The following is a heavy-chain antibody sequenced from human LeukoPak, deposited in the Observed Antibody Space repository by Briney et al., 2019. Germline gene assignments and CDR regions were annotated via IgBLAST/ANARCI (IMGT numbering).Heavy chain of an antibody. J-gene: IGHJ6*02. CDR2: INPNSGGT. Sequence: ASVKVSCKASGYTFTGYYMHWVRQAPGQGLEWMGWINPNSGGTNYAQKFQGRVTMTRDTSISTAYMELSRLRSDDTAVYYCARDQAMVRGSLSGMDVWGQGTTVTVS. D-gene: IGHD3-10*01. V-gene: IGHV1-2*02. CDR1: GYTFTGYY. CDR3: ARDQAMVRGSLSGMDV.